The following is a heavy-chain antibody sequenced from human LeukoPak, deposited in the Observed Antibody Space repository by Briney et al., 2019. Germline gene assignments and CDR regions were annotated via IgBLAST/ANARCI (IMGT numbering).Heavy chain of an antibody. Sequence: PSETLSLTCTVSGGSLSSSSYYWGWIRQPPGKGLEWIGSIYYSGSTYYNPSLKSRVTISVDTSKNQFSLKLSSVTAADTAVYYCARHRRDIVVVPAATPFDYWGQGTLVTVSS. V-gene: IGHV4-39*01. J-gene: IGHJ4*02. CDR3: ARHRRDIVVVPAATPFDY. CDR1: GGSLSSSSYY. D-gene: IGHD2-2*01. CDR2: IYYSGST.